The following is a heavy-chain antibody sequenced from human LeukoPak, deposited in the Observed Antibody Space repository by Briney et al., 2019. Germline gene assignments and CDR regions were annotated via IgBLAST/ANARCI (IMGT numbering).Heavy chain of an antibody. J-gene: IGHJ4*02. Sequence: GGSLRLSCVGSGFTFSSSWIHWVRQVPGKGLVWVSRLNTDGSNTACAGSVEGRFTLSSDNAKNTVYLQMNSLRDDDTGLYYCARGAVAPDTWGQGTLVIVSS. CDR3: ARGAVAPDT. D-gene: IGHD2-21*01. CDR2: LNTDGSNT. V-gene: IGHV3-74*01. CDR1: GFTFSSSW.